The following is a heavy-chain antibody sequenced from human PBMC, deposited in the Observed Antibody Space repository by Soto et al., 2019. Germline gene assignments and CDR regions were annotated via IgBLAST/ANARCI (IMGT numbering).Heavy chain of an antibody. CDR3: VRGVDDEDGAAAPWFFFEN. D-gene: IGHD6-25*01. V-gene: IGHV3-53*01. CDR2: IYRGIAT. CDR1: GFSVSNTY. Sequence: PGGSLRLSRAVSGFSVSNTYMSWVRQAPGKGLEWVSVIYRGIATHYADSVKGRFTISRDNSKNTVYLQMNSLRAEDTAVYYCVRGVDDEDGAAAPWFFFENWGQGTPVTVSS. J-gene: IGHJ4*02.